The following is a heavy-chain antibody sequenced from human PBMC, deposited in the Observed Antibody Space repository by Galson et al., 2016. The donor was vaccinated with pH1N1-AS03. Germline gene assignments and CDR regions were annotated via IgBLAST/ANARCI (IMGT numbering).Heavy chain of an antibody. D-gene: IGHD2-8*02. V-gene: IGHV3-48*03. J-gene: IGHJ4*02. CDR3: AGGGRSTSWYWRD. CDR2: ISHSDEGK. CDR1: GFIFSDYE. Sequence: SLRLSCAGSGFIFSDYEMNWIRQAPGKGPEWISYISHSDEGKFYADSVKGRFSISRDSGQNSLYLQMSSLRAEDTATYYCAGGGRSTSWYWRDWGRGARVTVSS.